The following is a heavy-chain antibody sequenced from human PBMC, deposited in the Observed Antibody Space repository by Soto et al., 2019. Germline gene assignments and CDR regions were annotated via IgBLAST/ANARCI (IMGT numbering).Heavy chain of an antibody. J-gene: IGHJ6*02. CDR2: IYYSEST. CDR3: ARGTENWNDATNYFYYYGLDV. D-gene: IGHD1-1*01. Sequence: SETLSLTCTVSGGSISSGGYYWSWIRQHPGKGLEWIGYIYYSESTNYNPSLKSRVTISVDTSKNQFSLRLSSVTAADTAAYYCARGTENWNDATNYFYYYGLDVWGQGTTVTVSS. CDR1: GGSISSGGYY. V-gene: IGHV4-61*08.